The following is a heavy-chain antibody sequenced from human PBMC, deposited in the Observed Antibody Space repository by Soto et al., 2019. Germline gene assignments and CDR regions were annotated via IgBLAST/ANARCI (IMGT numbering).Heavy chain of an antibody. CDR3: ASYCSSTSCYLGDYYYYGMDV. V-gene: IGHV1-69*13. D-gene: IGHD2-2*01. CDR2: IIPIFGTA. J-gene: IGHJ6*02. CDR1: GGTFSSYA. Sequence: ASVKVCCKASGGTFSSYAISWVRQAPGQGLEWMGGIIPIFGTANYAQKFQGRVTITADESTSTAYMELSSLRSEDTAVYYCASYCSSTSCYLGDYYYYGMDVWGQGTTVTVSS.